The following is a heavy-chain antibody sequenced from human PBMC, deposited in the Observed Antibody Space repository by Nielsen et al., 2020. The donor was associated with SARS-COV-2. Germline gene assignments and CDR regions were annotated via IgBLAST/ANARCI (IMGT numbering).Heavy chain of an antibody. Sequence: SETLSLTCAVYGGSFSGYYWSWIRQPPGKGLEWIGEINHSGSTNYNPSLKSRVTISVDTSKNQFSLKLSSVTAADTAVYYCARGLSLPHPTGLLWFGAGAFDIWGQGTMVTVSS. D-gene: IGHD3-10*01. CDR3: ARGLSLPHPTGLLWFGAGAFDI. CDR1: GGSFSGYY. CDR2: INHSGST. J-gene: IGHJ3*02. V-gene: IGHV4-34*01.